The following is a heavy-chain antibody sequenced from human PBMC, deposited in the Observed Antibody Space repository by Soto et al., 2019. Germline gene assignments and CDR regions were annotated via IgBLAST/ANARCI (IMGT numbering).Heavy chain of an antibody. Sequence: LNLSCKGTGYSFTSYWISWVRQMPGKGLEWMGRIDPSDSSTNYSPSFQGNVTISADKSISTAYLQWSSLKASDTAMYYCARRSITRYHTPRGGMDVWGQGTTVNVSS. CDR3: ARRSITRYHTPRGGMDV. CDR2: IDPSDSST. D-gene: IGHD1-20*01. CDR1: GYSFTSYW. V-gene: IGHV5-10-1*01. J-gene: IGHJ6*02.